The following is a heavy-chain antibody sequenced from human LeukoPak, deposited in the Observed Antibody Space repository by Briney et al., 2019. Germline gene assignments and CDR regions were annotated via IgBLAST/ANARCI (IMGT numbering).Heavy chain of an antibody. CDR2: ISSSSSYI. V-gene: IGHV3-21*01. D-gene: IGHD6-13*01. Sequence: GGSLRLSCAASGFTFSSYSMNWVRQAPGKGLEWVSSISSSSSYIYYADSVKGRFTISRDNAKNSLYLQMNSLRAEDTAVYYCARAVAAAGRSWWFDPWGQGTLVTVSP. CDR3: ARAVAAAGRSWWFDP. CDR1: GFTFSSYS. J-gene: IGHJ5*02.